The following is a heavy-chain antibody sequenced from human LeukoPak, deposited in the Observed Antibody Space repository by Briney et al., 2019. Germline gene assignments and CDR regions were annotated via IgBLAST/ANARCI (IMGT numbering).Heavy chain of an antibody. CDR2: ISSSGSTI. D-gene: IGHD3-9*01. CDR3: ARDQYYDILTAYDY. J-gene: IGHJ4*02. Sequence: GGSLRLSCAASGFTFSSYEMNWVRQAPGKGLEWVSYISSSGSTIYYADSVRGRFTISRDNAKNSLYLQMNSLSDEDTAVYYCARDQYYDILTAYDYWGQGTLVTVSS. V-gene: IGHV3-48*03. CDR1: GFTFSSYE.